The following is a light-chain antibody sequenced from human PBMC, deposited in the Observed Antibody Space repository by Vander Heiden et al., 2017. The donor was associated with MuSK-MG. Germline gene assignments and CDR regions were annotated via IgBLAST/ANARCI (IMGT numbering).Light chain of an antibody. J-gene: IGKJ4*01. Sequence: ETVLTQSSGTLSLSPGERATLSCRASQSVSSSYLAWYQQKPGQAPRLLIYGASSRATGIPDRFSGSGSGTDFTLTISRLEPEDFAVYYCQQYGSLLTFGGETKVEIK. CDR2: GAS. CDR3: QQYGSLLT. V-gene: IGKV3-20*01. CDR1: QSVSSSY.